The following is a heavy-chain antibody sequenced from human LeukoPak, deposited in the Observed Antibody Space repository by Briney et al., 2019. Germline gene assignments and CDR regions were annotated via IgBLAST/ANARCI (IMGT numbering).Heavy chain of an antibody. CDR3: AGGSKSSGSYYFDY. V-gene: IGHV1-8*01. Sequence: ASVKVSCKASGYTFTSYDINWVRQATGQGLEWMGWMSPNSGNTGYAQKFQGRVTMTRNTSISTAYMELSSLRSEDTAVYYCAGGSKSSGSYYFDYWGQGTLVTVSS. CDR2: MSPNSGNT. CDR1: GYTFTSYD. J-gene: IGHJ4*02. D-gene: IGHD3-22*01.